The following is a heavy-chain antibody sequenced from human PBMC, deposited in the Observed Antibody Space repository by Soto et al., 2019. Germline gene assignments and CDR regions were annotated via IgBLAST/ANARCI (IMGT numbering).Heavy chain of an antibody. D-gene: IGHD5-12*01. CDR2: IVVGSGNT. Sequence: QMQLVQSGPEVKKPGTSVKVSCKASGFTFTRSAVHWVRQARGQRLEWIGWIVVGSGNTNYAQKFQERVTITRDMSTSTGYRELSSLRSEDTAVYYCAAGPVEGGYSLDYWGQGTLVTVSS. CDR3: AAGPVEGGYSLDY. CDR1: GFTFTRSA. J-gene: IGHJ4*02. V-gene: IGHV1-58*01.